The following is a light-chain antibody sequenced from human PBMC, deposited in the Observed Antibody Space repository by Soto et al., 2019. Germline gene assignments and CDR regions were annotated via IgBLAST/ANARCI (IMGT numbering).Light chain of an antibody. CDR3: CSYAGSYV. Sequence: QSVLTQPRSVSGSPGQSVTLSCTGTSSDVGGYKYVSWYQQHPGKAPKLMIYDGSKRPSGVPDRFSGSKSGNTASLTISGLQAEDEDDYSCCSYAGSYVFGTGTKVTVL. CDR2: DGS. CDR1: SSDVGGYKY. V-gene: IGLV2-11*01. J-gene: IGLJ1*01.